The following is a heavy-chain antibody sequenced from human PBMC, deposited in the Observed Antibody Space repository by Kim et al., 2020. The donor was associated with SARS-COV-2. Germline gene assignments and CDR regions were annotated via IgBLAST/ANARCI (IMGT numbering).Heavy chain of an antibody. V-gene: IGHV3-23*01. D-gene: IGHD5-18*01. J-gene: IGHJ4*02. Sequence: SGKGRFTHSRDNTKNTLYLQRNSLRAEDTAVYYCAKVEDTAMVTLLYFDYWGQGTLVTVSS. CDR3: AKVEDTAMVTLLYFDY.